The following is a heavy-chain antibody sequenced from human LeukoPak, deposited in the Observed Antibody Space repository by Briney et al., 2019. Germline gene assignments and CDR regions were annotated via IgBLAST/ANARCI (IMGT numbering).Heavy chain of an antibody. CDR1: GSTFSDYY. CDR3: ARAYDYDFWSGYYYYGMDV. J-gene: IGHJ6*02. Sequence: GGSLRLSCAASGSTFSDYYMSWIRQAPGKGLEWVSYISSSGSTICYADSVKGRFTISRDNAKNSLYLQMNSLRAEDTAVYYCARAYDYDFWSGYYYYGMDVRGQGTTVTVSS. D-gene: IGHD3-3*01. V-gene: IGHV3-11*01. CDR2: ISSSGSTI.